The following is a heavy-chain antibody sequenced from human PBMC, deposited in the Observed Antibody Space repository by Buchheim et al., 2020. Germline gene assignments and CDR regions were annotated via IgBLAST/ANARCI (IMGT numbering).Heavy chain of an antibody. D-gene: IGHD3-22*01. Sequence: QVQLQESGPGLVKPSQTLSLTCTVSGGSISSGSYYWSWIRQPAGKGLEWIGRIYTSGSTNYNPSLKSRVTISVDTSNNQFSMKRSSVTAADTAVYYCARVFRSYYYDSSGDYFDYWGQGTL. J-gene: IGHJ4*02. V-gene: IGHV4-61*02. CDR2: IYTSGST. CDR3: ARVFRSYYYDSSGDYFDY. CDR1: GGSISSGSYY.